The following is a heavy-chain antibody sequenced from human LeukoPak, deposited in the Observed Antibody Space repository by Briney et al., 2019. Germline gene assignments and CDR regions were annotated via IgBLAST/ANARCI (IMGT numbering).Heavy chain of an antibody. Sequence: ASVKVSCKVSGYTLTDLSMHWVRQAPGKGLEWMGGVDSDDGERLYAQKFQGRVTMTEDAFIDTAYMELSGLRSDDTAVYFCATEVCRPYLEYWGQGALVTVSS. D-gene: IGHD3-16*01. CDR1: GYTLTDLS. CDR3: ATEVCRPYLEY. CDR2: VDSDDGER. J-gene: IGHJ4*02. V-gene: IGHV1-24*01.